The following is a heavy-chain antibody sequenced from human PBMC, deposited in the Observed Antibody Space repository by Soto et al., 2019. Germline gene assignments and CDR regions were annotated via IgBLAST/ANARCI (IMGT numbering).Heavy chain of an antibody. J-gene: IGHJ3*02. Sequence: QVPLVQSGAEVQKPASSVKVSCKASGGTFSSYAISWVRHAPGQGLEWMGGIIPIFGTANYAQKFQGRVTITADESTSTAYMELSSLRSDDTAVYYCAVLSSAFDIWGQGTMVTVSS. CDR2: IIPIFGTA. V-gene: IGHV1-69*01. D-gene: IGHD3-16*01. CDR1: GGTFSSYA. CDR3: AVLSSAFDI.